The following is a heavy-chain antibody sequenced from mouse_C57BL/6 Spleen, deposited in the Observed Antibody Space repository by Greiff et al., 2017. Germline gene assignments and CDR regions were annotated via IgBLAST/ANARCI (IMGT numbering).Heavy chain of an antibody. CDR3: ARAPYYYGSYWYFDV. CDR2: INYDGSST. D-gene: IGHD1-1*01. Sequence: DVMLVESEGGLVQPGSSMKLSCTASGFTFSDYYMAWVRQVPEKGLEWVANINYDGSSTYYLDSLKSRFIISRDNAKNILYLQMSSLKSEDTATYYCARAPYYYGSYWYFDVWGTGTTVTVSS. J-gene: IGHJ1*03. CDR1: GFTFSDYY. V-gene: IGHV5-16*01.